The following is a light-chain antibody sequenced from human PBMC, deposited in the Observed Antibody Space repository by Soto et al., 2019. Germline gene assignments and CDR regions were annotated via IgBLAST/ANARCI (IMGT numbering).Light chain of an antibody. CDR1: QSVSSSY. CDR2: DAS. Sequence: EIVLTQSPGTLSLSPGERATLSCRASQSVSSSYLAWYQQKPGQAPRLLIYDASNRATGIPARFSGSGSGTDFTLTISSLEPEDFAVYYCQQRRKWPGTFGQGTRLEIK. V-gene: IGKV3-11*01. CDR3: QQRRKWPGT. J-gene: IGKJ5*01.